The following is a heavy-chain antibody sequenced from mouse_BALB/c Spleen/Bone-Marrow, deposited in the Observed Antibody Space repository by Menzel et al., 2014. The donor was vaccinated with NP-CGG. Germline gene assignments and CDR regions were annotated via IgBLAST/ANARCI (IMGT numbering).Heavy chain of an antibody. CDR3: ARXXFX. J-gene: IGHJ4*01. V-gene: IGHV14-3*02. CDR1: GFNIQDTY. Sequence: ESGAELVKPGASVKLSCTASGFNIQDTYMHWVKQRPEQGLEWIGRIDPANGNTQYDPKFQGKATITADTSSNTAYLQRXXXXXXXXXVXYCARXXFXWGXGTSVTGSS. CDR2: IDPANGNT.